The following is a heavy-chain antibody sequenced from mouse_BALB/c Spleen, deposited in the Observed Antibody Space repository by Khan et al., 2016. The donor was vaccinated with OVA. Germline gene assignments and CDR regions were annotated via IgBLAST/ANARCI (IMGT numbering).Heavy chain of an antibody. CDR2: MIYSGYT. J-gene: IGHJ3*01. CDR3: ARSTYKYAFAY. Sequence: EVQLVESGPSLVQPSQTLSLTCSVTGDSITSGFWSWVWKFPGNKLEYMGYMIYSGYTYYNPSLKGRFSITRHTSKNQYYLQLNSVTTEDTATYYCARSTYKYAFAYWGQGALVTVSA. V-gene: IGHV3-8*02. CDR1: GDSITSGF. D-gene: IGHD1-3*01.